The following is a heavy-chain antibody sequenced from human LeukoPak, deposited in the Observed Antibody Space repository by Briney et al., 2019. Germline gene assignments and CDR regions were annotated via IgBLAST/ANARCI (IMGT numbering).Heavy chain of an antibody. CDR1: GYTFTSYG. D-gene: IGHD3-3*01. CDR3: ARDTAITIYYYGMDV. Sequence: ASVKVPCKASGYTFTSYGISWVRQAPGQGLEWMGWISAYSGNTNYAQKLQGRVSMTTDTSTSTAYMELRSLRSDDTAVYYCARDTAITIYYYGMDVWGQGTTVTVSS. CDR2: ISAYSGNT. V-gene: IGHV1-18*01. J-gene: IGHJ6*02.